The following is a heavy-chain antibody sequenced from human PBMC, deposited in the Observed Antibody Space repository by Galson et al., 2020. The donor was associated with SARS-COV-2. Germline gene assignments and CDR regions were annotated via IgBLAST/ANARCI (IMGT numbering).Heavy chain of an antibody. Sequence: KMSGPTLVKPPQTLPLTCTFSGLSLSTSGVSVAWIRQPPGKALDWLAVIYWDDDKHYCPSLKSRLTITTDTPKKQVVLTMTNMDPVDTATYYCAHRPKPMTTVTTSINNFDYWGQGTLVTVSS. D-gene: IGHD4-17*01. CDR2: IYWDDDK. CDR3: AHRPKPMTTVTTSINNFDY. J-gene: IGHJ4*02. CDR1: GLSLSTSGVS. V-gene: IGHV2-5*02.